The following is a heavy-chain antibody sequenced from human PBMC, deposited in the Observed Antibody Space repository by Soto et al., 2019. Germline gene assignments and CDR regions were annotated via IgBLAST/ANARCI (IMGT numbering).Heavy chain of an antibody. D-gene: IGHD1-7*01. CDR1: GYTFASYG. V-gene: IGHV1-18*01. CDR3: ARYAGVWGELYY. J-gene: IGHJ4*02. Sequence: QVQLVQSGPEVKKPGASVKVSCKASGYTFASYGISWVRQAPGQGIEWMGWISAYNGNTNYAQKLQGRVTMTTDTATSTADMDLSSLRSDGTAVYCCARYAGVWGELYYWGQGTLVTVSS. CDR2: ISAYNGNT.